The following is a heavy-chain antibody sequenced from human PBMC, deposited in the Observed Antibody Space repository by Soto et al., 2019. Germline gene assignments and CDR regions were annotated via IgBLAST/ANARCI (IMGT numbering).Heavy chain of an antibody. Sequence: EVQLVESGGGLVKPGGSLRLYCAASGITFSSYSMNWVRQAPGKGLEWVSSISSTGTYIDYADSVKGRFTISRDNAKNSLFLQMDSLRAEDAALYYCAREKNPYISSSQAFDIWGQGTMVTVSS. CDR3: AREKNPYISSSQAFDI. CDR1: GITFSSYS. D-gene: IGHD6-6*01. J-gene: IGHJ3*02. CDR2: ISSTGTYI. V-gene: IGHV3-21*01.